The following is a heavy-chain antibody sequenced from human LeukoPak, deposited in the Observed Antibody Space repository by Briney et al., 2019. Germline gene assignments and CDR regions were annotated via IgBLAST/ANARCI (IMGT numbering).Heavy chain of an antibody. Sequence: GGSLRLSCAASGFTFSSYAMSWVRQAPGKGVDWVSAISGSGSSTFYADSVKGRFTISRDNSKNTLYLQMNSLRAEDMAVYYCARVLRFLETRDYFDSWGQGTLVTVSS. J-gene: IGHJ4*02. D-gene: IGHD3-3*01. CDR1: GFTFSSYA. CDR2: ISGSGSST. V-gene: IGHV3-23*01. CDR3: ARVLRFLETRDYFDS.